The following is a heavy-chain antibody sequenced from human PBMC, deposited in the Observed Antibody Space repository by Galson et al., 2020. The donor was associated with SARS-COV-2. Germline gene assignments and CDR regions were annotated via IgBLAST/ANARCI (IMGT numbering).Heavy chain of an antibody. Sequence: GESLKISCAASGLTFSSYGLHWVRQAPGKGLEWVAFISYDGSNKNLADSVRGRFTISRDNFENTLSLQMNSLRPEDTAVYYCAREDQRLHGGSMDVWGQGTTVTVSS. CDR1: GLTFSSYG. CDR3: AREDQRLHGGSMDV. V-gene: IGHV3-30*03. J-gene: IGHJ6*02. CDR2: ISYDGSNK. D-gene: IGHD3-16*01.